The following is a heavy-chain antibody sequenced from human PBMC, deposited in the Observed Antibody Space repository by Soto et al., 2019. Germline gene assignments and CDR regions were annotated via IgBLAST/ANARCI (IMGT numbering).Heavy chain of an antibody. V-gene: IGHV1-69*13. J-gene: IGHJ3*02. CDR2: IIPIFGTA. D-gene: IGHD6-25*01. Sequence: GASVKVSCKASGGTFSSYAISWVRQAPGQGLEWMGGIIPIFGTANYAQKFQGRVTITADESTSTAYMELSSLRSEDTAVYYCARSVSAVTKSHAFDIWGQGTMVTVSS. CDR3: ARSVSAVTKSHAFDI. CDR1: GGTFSSYA.